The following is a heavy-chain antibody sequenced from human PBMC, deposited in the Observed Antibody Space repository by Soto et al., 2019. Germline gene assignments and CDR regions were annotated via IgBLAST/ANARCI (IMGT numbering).Heavy chain of an antibody. Sequence: GSLRLSCAASGFTFSSYAMTWVRQAPGKGLEWVSAISGSGGSTYYADSVKGRFTISRDNSKNTLYLQMNSLRAEDTAVYYCAKGIDLWTYYYFDYWGQGTLVTVSS. CDR3: AKGIDLWTYYYFDY. CDR2: ISGSGGST. D-gene: IGHD1-26*01. CDR1: GFTFSSYA. V-gene: IGHV3-23*01. J-gene: IGHJ4*02.